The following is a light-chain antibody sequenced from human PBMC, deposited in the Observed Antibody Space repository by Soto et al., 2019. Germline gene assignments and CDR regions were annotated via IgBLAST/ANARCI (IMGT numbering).Light chain of an antibody. Sequence: ALRMRSSHSSFSASTGESVPITRRASQGISSYLAWYQQKPGKATKLLIYAASTLQSGVPSRFSGSGSGTDFTLTISSLQSEDFAFYYCQQYNNWPWTVGQGNKVDIK. CDR2: AAS. CDR3: QQYNNWPWT. CDR1: QGISSY. J-gene: IGKJ1*01. V-gene: IGKV1-8*01.